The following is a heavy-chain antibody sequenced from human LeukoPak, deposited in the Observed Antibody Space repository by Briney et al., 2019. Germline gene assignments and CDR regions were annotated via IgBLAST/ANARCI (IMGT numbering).Heavy chain of an antibody. Sequence: GASVKVSCKASGGTFSSYAISWVRQAPGQGLEWMGGIIPIFGTANYAQKFQGRVTITADESTSTAYMELSSLRSEDTAVYYCARDQLLEPGHNWFDPWGQGTLVTVSS. V-gene: IGHV1-69*13. CDR1: GGTFSSYA. CDR2: IIPIFGTA. J-gene: IGHJ5*02. D-gene: IGHD2-2*01. CDR3: ARDQLLEPGHNWFDP.